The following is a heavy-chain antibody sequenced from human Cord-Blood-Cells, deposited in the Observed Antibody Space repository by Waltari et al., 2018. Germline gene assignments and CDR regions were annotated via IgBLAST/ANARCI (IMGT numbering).Heavy chain of an antibody. V-gene: IGHV4-39*01. CDR2: TYYCGSP. J-gene: IGHJ4*02. Sequence: QLQLQESGPGLVKPSETLSLTCTVSGGSISSSSYYWGWSRQPPGKGLEWIGSTYYCGSPYYNPSLKSRVTISVDTSKNQFSLKLSSVTAADTAVYYCARRWAPIVGATTFDYWGQGTLVTVSS. CDR3: ARRWAPIVGATTFDY. D-gene: IGHD1-26*01. CDR1: GGSISSSSYY.